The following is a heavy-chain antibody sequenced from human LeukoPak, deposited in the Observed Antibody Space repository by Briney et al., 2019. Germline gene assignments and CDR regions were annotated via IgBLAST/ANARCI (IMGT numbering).Heavy chain of an antibody. CDR1: GFTFSSYS. J-gene: IGHJ4*02. Sequence: GGSLRLSCAASGFTFSSYSMNWVRQAPGKGLEWVSYISSSSSTIYYADSVKGRFTISRDNAKNSLYLQMNSLRAEDTAVYYCARDGLGASGDFGVFDYWGQGTLVTVSS. CDR3: ARDGLGASGDFGVFDY. CDR2: ISSSSSTI. D-gene: IGHD3-10*01. V-gene: IGHV3-48*04.